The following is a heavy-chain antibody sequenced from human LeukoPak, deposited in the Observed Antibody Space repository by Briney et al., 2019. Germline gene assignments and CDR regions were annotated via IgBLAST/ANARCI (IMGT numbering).Heavy chain of an antibody. CDR3: ARRRRATPILFDY. CDR2: INPNSGGT. J-gene: IGHJ4*02. CDR1: GYTFTGYY. V-gene: IGHV1-2*02. Sequence: ASVKVSCKASGYTFTGYYMHWVRQAPGQGLEWMGWINPNSGGTNYAQKFQGRVTISVDTSKNEFSLKLSSVTAADTAVYYCARRRRATPILFDYWGQGTLVTVSS. D-gene: IGHD5-12*01.